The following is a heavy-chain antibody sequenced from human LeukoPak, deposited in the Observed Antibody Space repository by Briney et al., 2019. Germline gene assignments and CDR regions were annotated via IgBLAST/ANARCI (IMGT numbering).Heavy chain of an antibody. Sequence: SETLSLTCAVYGGSFSGYYWSWIRQPPGKGLEWIGEINHSGSANYNLSLKSRVTISVDTSKNQFSLKLSSVTAAGTAVYYCARVGGYDYVWGSYRRKPSFDYWGQGTLVTVSS. CDR2: INHSGSA. D-gene: IGHD3-16*02. J-gene: IGHJ4*02. CDR1: GGSFSGYY. V-gene: IGHV4-34*01. CDR3: ARVGGYDYVWGSYRRKPSFDY.